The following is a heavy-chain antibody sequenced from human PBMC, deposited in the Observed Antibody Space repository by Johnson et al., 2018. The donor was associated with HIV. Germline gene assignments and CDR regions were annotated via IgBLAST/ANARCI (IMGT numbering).Heavy chain of an antibody. J-gene: IGHJ3*02. CDR1: GFTFDDYG. Sequence: VQLVESGGGVVQPGGSLRLSCAASGFTFDDYGMTWVCQAPGKGLEWVSGINWNGGSTGYADSVKGRFTISRDNAKNSLYLQMNSLRAEDTAVYYCARDHGMATIGDAFDIWGQGTMVTVSS. V-gene: IGHV3-20*04. D-gene: IGHD5-24*01. CDR2: INWNGGST. CDR3: ARDHGMATIGDAFDI.